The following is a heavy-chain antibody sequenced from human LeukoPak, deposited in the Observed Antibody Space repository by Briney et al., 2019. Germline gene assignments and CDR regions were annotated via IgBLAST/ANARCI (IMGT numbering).Heavy chain of an antibody. J-gene: IGHJ3*02. D-gene: IGHD4-23*01. CDR2: IYHSGRT. V-gene: IGHV4-4*02. CDR3: ARDHLNDYGGNFRAFDI. Sequence: PSETLSLTCAVSGGSISSNNWWNWVRQPPGKGLEWIGEIYHSGRTNYNPPLKSRVTISVDKSRNQFSLKLSSVTAADTAVYYCARDHLNDYGGNFRAFDIWGQGTMVTVSS. CDR1: GGSISSNNW.